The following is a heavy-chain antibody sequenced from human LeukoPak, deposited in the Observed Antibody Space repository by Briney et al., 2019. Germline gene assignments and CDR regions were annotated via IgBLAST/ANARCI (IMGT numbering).Heavy chain of an antibody. J-gene: IGHJ6*03. CDR3: ARTTEGYAGGPGYSYYYYMDV. CDR2: IFYSGST. Sequence: SETLSLTCTVSGVSISSYYWSWIRQPPGKGLECSGYIFYSGSTNYNPSLKSRVSISVDTSKNQGSLNLRSVTAADTAVYYCARTTEGYAGGPGYSYYYYMDVWGKGTTVTISS. D-gene: IGHD5-12*01. CDR1: GVSISSYY. V-gene: IGHV4-59*01.